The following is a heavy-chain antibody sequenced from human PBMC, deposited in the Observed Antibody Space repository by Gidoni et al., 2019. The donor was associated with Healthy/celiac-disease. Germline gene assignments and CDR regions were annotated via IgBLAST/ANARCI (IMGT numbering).Heavy chain of an antibody. CDR2: MCLNRGRI. CDR3: AKDAHYEILTGPNFDY. J-gene: IGHJ4*02. CDR1: GFTFDDYA. D-gene: IGHD3-9*01. V-gene: IGHV3-9*01. Sequence: EVQLVESGGGLVQPGRSLRLSCAAYGFTFDDYAMHLFRQAPGKGLEWVSGMCLNRGRIGYADSVKGRFTISRDNAKNSLYLQMNSLRSEDTALYYCAKDAHYEILTGPNFDYWGQGTLVTVSA.